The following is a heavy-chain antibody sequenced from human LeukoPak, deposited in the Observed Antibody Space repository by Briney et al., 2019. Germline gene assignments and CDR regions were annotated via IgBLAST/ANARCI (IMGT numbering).Heavy chain of an antibody. Sequence: SETLSLTCTVSGGSISSSSYYWGWIRQPPGKGLEWVGIIYYSGSTYYNPSLKSRVTISVDTSKNQFSLKLSSVTAADTAVYYCARHCNYYGSGSYYTGFDYWGQGTLVTVSS. V-gene: IGHV4-39*01. D-gene: IGHD3-10*01. J-gene: IGHJ4*02. CDR3: ARHCNYYGSGSYYTGFDY. CDR2: IYYSGST. CDR1: GGSISSSSYY.